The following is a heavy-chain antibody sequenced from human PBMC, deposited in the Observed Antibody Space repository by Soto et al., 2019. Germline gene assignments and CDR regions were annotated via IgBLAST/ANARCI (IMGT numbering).Heavy chain of an antibody. CDR3: AKDTGYYYGSGSYSVALQGAFDI. J-gene: IGHJ3*02. D-gene: IGHD3-10*01. Sequence: EVQLVESGGGLVQPGRSLRLSCAASGFTFDDYAMHWVRQAPGKGLEWVSGISWNSGSIGYADSVKGRFTISRDNAKNSLYLQMNSLRAEDTALYYCAKDTGYYYGSGSYSVALQGAFDIWGKGRMVTVS. V-gene: IGHV3-9*01. CDR1: GFTFDDYA. CDR2: ISWNSGSI.